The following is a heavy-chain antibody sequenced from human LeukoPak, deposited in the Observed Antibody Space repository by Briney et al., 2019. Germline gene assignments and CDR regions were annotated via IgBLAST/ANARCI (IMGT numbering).Heavy chain of an antibody. Sequence: GGSLRLSCAASGFTFSRYGMHWVRQTPGKGLEWVTFIGDDGTYKYYTDSVKGRFTISRDNSKNTMYLQMNSLRAEDTAVYYCARDLRLDRGYWGQGTLVTVSS. CDR3: ARDLRLDRGY. CDR1: GFTFSRYG. J-gene: IGHJ4*02. V-gene: IGHV3-30*02. D-gene: IGHD1-1*01. CDR2: IGDDGTYK.